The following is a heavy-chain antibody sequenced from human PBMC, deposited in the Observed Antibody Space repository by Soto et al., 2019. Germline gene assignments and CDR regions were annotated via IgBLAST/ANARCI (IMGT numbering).Heavy chain of an antibody. CDR1: GGSISSGGYY. V-gene: IGHV4-31*03. D-gene: IGHD3-22*01. Sequence: PSETLSLTCTVSGGSISSGGYYWSWIRQHPGKGLEWIGYIYYSGSTYYNPSLKSRVTISVDTSKNQFSLKLSSVTAADTAVYYCARGPDYYDSSHNWFDPWGQGTLVTVSS. CDR3: ARGPDYYDSSHNWFDP. CDR2: IYYSGST. J-gene: IGHJ5*02.